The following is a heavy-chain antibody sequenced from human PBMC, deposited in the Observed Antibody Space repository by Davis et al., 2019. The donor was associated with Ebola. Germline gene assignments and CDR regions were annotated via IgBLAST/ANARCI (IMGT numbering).Heavy chain of an antibody. CDR3: ARVVTAMGRYYYYYGMDV. CDR1: GFTFSSYE. Sequence: GESLKISCAASGFTFSSYEMNWVRQAPGKGLEWVSYISSSGSTIYYADSVKGRFTISRDNAKNSLYLQMNSLRAEDTAVYYCARVVTAMGRYYYYYGMDVWGQGTTVTVSS. V-gene: IGHV3-48*03. D-gene: IGHD2-21*02. CDR2: ISSSGSTI. J-gene: IGHJ6*02.